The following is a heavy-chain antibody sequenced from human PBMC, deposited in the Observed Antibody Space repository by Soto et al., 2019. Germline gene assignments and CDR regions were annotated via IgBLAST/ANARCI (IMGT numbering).Heavy chain of an antibody. J-gene: IGHJ6*02. CDR3: ARYWHSYNSNYYYGLDV. V-gene: IGHV5-51*01. CDR1: GYSFTAKW. D-gene: IGHD5-18*01. Sequence: GESLKISCQAFGYSFTAKWIGWVRQMPGKGLEWMGIIYPDDSDTRYSPSFQGQVTISADKSIRTAYLQGSSLEASDTAIYYCARYWHSYNSNYYYGLDVWGQGTTVTVSS. CDR2: IYPDDSDT.